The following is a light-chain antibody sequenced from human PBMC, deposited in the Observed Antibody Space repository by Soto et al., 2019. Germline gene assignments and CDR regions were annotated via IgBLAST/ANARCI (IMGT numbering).Light chain of an antibody. CDR2: DVS. V-gene: IGKV3-11*01. J-gene: IGKJ1*01. Sequence: EIVLTQSPAPLSLSPGERATLSCRASQSVSSYLAWYQQKPGQAPRLLIYDVSNRATGIPARFSGSGSGTDFTLTISSLEPEDFAVYYCEQRSNWPPWTFGQGTKVEIK. CDR3: EQRSNWPPWT. CDR1: QSVSSY.